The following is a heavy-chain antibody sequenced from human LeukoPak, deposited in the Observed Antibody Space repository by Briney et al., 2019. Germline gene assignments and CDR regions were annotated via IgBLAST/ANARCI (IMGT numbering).Heavy chain of an antibody. CDR3: ARAWYYSSSYWFDP. D-gene: IGHD6-6*01. J-gene: IGHJ5*02. CDR1: GGSISSHY. Sequence: SETLSLTCTVYGGSISSHYWSWIRQPPGKGLEWIGYIYYSGSTNYNPSLKSRVTISVDTSKNQFSLKLSSVTAADTAVYYCARAWYYSSSYWFDPWGQGTLVTDSS. CDR2: IYYSGST. V-gene: IGHV4-59*11.